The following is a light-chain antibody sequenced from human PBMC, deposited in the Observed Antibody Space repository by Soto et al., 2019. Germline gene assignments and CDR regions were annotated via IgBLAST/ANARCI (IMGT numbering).Light chain of an antibody. Sequence: EIVLTQSPGTLSLSPGERATLSCRASQSVPRSYLAWYQQKPGQAPRLLIYGTSSRATGIPDRFSGSGSGTDFTLTISRLEPEDFAVYYCQQYGGSPRTFGQGTKVDIK. CDR1: QSVPRSY. CDR2: GTS. J-gene: IGKJ1*01. V-gene: IGKV3-20*01. CDR3: QQYGGSPRT.